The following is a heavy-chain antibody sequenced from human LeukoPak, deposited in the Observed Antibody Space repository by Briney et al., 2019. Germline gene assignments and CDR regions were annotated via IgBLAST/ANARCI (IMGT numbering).Heavy chain of an antibody. CDR3: AKPCGGDCYSFDY. D-gene: IGHD2-21*02. V-gene: IGHV3-30-3*02. CDR1: GFTFSSYA. J-gene: IGHJ4*02. CDR2: ISYDGSNK. Sequence: GGSLRLSCAASGFTFSSYAMHWVRQAPGKGLEWVAVISYDGSNKYYADSVKGRFTISRDNSKNTLYLQMNSLRAEDTAVYYCAKPCGGDCYSFDYWGQGTLVTVSS.